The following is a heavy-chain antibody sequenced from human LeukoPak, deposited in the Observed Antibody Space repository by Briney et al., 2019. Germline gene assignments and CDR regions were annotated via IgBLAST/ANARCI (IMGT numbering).Heavy chain of an antibody. Sequence: SVKVSCKASGYTFTSYGISWVRQAPGQGLEWMGGIIPIFDTADYAQKFQGRVTITADESTSTAYMELSSLRSEDTAVFYCARISLGAIWGYYYGMDVWGQGTTVTVS. CDR2: IIPIFDTA. CDR1: GYTFTSYG. V-gene: IGHV1-69*13. D-gene: IGHD1-26*01. CDR3: ARISLGAIWGYYYGMDV. J-gene: IGHJ6*02.